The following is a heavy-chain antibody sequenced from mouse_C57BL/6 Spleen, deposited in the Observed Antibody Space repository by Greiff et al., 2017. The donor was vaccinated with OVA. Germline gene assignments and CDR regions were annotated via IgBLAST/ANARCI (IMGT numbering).Heavy chain of an antibody. CDR2: ISDGGSYT. Sequence: EVMLVESGGGLVKPGGSLKLSCAASGFTFSSYAMSWVRQTPEKRLEWVATISDGGSYTYYPDNVKGRFTISRDNAKNNLYLQMSHLKSEDTAMYYCAREDYDYDEGYFDYWGQGTTLTVSS. D-gene: IGHD2-4*01. CDR3: AREDYDYDEGYFDY. CDR1: GFTFSSYA. J-gene: IGHJ2*01. V-gene: IGHV5-4*01.